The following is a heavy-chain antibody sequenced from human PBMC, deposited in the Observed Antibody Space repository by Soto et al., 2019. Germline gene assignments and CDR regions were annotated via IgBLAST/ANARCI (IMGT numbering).Heavy chain of an antibody. J-gene: IGHJ5*02. D-gene: IGHD3-22*01. CDR3: ARELVVITTSWFDP. CDR1: GFTFSSYW. CDR2: IKQDGSEK. Sequence: GGSLRLSCAASGFTFSSYWMSWVRQAPGKGLEWVANIKQDGSEKYYVDSVKGRFTISRDNAKNSLYLQMNSLRAEDTAVYYCARELVVITTSWFDPWGQGTLVTVSS. V-gene: IGHV3-7*03.